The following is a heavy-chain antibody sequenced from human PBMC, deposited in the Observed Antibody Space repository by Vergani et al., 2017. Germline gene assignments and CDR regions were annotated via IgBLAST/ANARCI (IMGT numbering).Heavy chain of an antibody. CDR1: GAPISYWC. CDR2: LCPSGST. J-gene: IGHJ4*02. Sequence: QVQMQESGPGLVKTSETLSLTCYASGAPISYWCWSWLRQPAGKGLEWIGRLCPSGSTNYKPSLKSRVTMSIDTSKNEFSLKLTSVTAPDTAVYDCATGAGPFDIWGQGTLVTVSS. D-gene: IGHD7-27*01. V-gene: IGHV4-4*07. CDR3: ATGAGPFDI.